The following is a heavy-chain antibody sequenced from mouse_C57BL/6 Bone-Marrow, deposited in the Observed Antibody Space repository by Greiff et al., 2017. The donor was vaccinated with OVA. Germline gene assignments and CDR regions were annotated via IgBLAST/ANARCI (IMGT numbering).Heavy chain of an antibody. CDR2: INPNNGGT. Sequence: VQLQQSGPELVKPGASVKISCKASGYTFTDYYMNWVKQSHGQSLEWIGDINPNNGGTSYNQKFKGKATLTVDKSSSTAYMELRSLTSEYSAVYYCARAGNAMGYWGQGASVTVSS. CDR3: ARAGNAMGY. D-gene: IGHD1-1*01. V-gene: IGHV1-26*01. CDR1: GYTFTDYY. J-gene: IGHJ4*01.